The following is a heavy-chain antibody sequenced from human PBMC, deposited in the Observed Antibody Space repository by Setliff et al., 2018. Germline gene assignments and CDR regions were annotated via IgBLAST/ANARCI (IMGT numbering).Heavy chain of an antibody. CDR2: IYYSGTT. V-gene: IGHV4-39*07. Sequence: SETLSLTCSVSGGSITSRSYYWGWIRQSPGKGLEWLGTIYYSGTTYYNSSLRSRVSISVDRSKNQFSLSLTSMTAADTAVYYCARAPGTVHYSRVPYGMDVWGQGITVTVSS. D-gene: IGHD2-21*01. CDR1: GGSITSRSYY. J-gene: IGHJ6*02. CDR3: ARAPGTVHYSRVPYGMDV.